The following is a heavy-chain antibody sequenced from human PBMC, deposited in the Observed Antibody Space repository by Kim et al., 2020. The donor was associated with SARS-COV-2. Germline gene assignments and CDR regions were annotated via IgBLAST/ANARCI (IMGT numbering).Heavy chain of an antibody. J-gene: IGHJ6*02. D-gene: IGHD2-15*01. V-gene: IGHV4-31*03. Sequence: SETLSLTCTVSGGSISPTSFYWTWIRQHPEKGLEWIGYIYDTGTTKYNPSLESRVTISRDKSKSQFSLSLTSVTAADTALYYCAAYCSEARCTPSHNYYGLGVWGQGTMVTVSS. CDR1: GGSISPTSFY. CDR3: AAYCSEARCTPSHNYYGLGV. CDR2: IYDTGTT.